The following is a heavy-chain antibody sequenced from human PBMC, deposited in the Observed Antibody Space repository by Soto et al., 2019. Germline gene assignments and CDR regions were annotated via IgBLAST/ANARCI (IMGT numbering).Heavy chain of an antibody. V-gene: IGHV1-18*01. CDR2: ISAYNGNT. CDR3: AKDQWYYDSSGYYYYYYGMDV. Sequence: GASVKVSCKASGYTFTSYGISWVRQAPGQGLEWMGWISAYNGNTNYAQKLQGRVTMTTDTSTSTAYMELRSLRSDDTAVYYCAKDQWYYDSSGYYYYYYGMDVWGQGTTVTVSS. D-gene: IGHD3-22*01. J-gene: IGHJ6*02. CDR1: GYTFTSYG.